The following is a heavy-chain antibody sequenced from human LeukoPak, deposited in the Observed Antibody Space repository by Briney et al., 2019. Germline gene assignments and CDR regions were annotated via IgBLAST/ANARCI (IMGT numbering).Heavy chain of an antibody. V-gene: IGHV3-23*05. CDR3: ARRSSGYYDY. Sequence: PGRSLRLSCAASGFTFSTYAMSWVRQAPGTGLEWVSAISKTGIRTFYADSVKARFTISRDNSKNTLYLQMNNLRAEDTAVYYCARRSSGYYDYWGQGTLLTVSS. CDR1: GFTFSTYA. CDR2: ISKTGIRT. D-gene: IGHD3-22*01. J-gene: IGHJ4*02.